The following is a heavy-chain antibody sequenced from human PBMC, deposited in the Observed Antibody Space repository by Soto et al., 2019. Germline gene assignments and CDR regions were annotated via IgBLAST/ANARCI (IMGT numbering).Heavy chain of an antibody. CDR1: GFSLSSIGMG. J-gene: IGHJ4*02. CDR2: IYWDDDK. V-gene: IGHV2-5*02. D-gene: IGHD5-12*01. Sequence: QITVKESGLTLVKPTETLTLTCTFSGFSLSSIGMGVGWIRQPPGKALEWLALIYWDDDKRYSPSLSSRLTITKDPSKNQVDLTMTNMDPVDTATYDCARLTRGVYALDRLWEKFDYWGQGNLVTVSS. CDR3: ARLTRGVYALDRLWEKFDY.